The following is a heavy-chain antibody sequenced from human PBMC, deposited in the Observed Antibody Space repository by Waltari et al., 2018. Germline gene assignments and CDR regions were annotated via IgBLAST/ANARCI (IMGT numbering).Heavy chain of an antibody. CDR1: GYTFTSFD. CDR2: MNPNRGNT. CDR3: ARGTSWSNP. D-gene: IGHD1-7*01. Sequence: QVQLVQSGAEVKKPGASVKVSCKASGYTFTSFDINWVRQATGQGLEWMGWMNPNRGNTGYAQKDQGRVTMTRNTSVSTAYMELSGLRSEDTAVYYCARGTSWSNPWGQGTLVTVSS. V-gene: IGHV1-8*02. J-gene: IGHJ5*02.